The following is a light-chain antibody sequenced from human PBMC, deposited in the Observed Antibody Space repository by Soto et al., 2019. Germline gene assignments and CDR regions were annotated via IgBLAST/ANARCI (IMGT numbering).Light chain of an antibody. CDR2: DAC. CDR3: QQYNNWPLIT. Sequence: EIVMTQSPATLSLSPGERATLSCRASQSVSSNLHLDRQKPGQAHRLLIYDACARATGLPARFSGSGSGTEFTLTVSSLQSEDFAVYYCQQYNNWPLITFGQGTRLEIK. CDR1: QSVSSN. V-gene: IGKV3-15*01. J-gene: IGKJ5*01.